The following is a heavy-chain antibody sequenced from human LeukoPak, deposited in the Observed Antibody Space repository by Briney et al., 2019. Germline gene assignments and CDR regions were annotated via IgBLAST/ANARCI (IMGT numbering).Heavy chain of an antibody. CDR2: INPNSGGT. J-gene: IGHJ4*02. CDR3: ARAGYCSDGKCYTFDY. D-gene: IGHD2-15*01. CDR1: GYTFTAYS. Sequence: APVKVSCKASGYTFTAYSMHWVRQAPGQGLEWMGWINPNSGGTDCAQRFQGRVTMTRDTSITMLYMEMSSLTPDDTAVYYCARAGYCSDGKCYTFDYWGQGTLVTVSS. V-gene: IGHV1-2*02.